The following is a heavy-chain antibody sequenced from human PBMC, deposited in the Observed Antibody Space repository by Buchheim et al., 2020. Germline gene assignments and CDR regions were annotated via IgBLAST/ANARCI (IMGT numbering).Heavy chain of an antibody. CDR1: GFTFSSYG. J-gene: IGHJ4*02. Sequence: EVQLVESGGGLVQPGGSLRLSCAASGFTFSSYGMNWVRQAPGKGLEWVSYISYSSTTIYYADSVKGRFTISRDNAKNSLYLQMNSLRDDDTAVYYCARRYCSGGDCYSDYWGQGTL. CDR2: ISYSSTTI. D-gene: IGHD2-15*01. V-gene: IGHV3-48*02. CDR3: ARRYCSGGDCYSDY.